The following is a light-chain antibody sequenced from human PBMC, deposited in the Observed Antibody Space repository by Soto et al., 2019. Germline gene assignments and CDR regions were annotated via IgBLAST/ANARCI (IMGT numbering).Light chain of an antibody. Sequence: LRHSPHTLSLSPGERDTLSCRASQSVSSNYLAWYQQKLGQAPRLLIYGASNRATGIPDRFSGSGSGTDFTLTISRLEPEDFAVYYCQQYGSSGTFGQGTKV. J-gene: IGKJ1*01. CDR2: GAS. CDR3: QQYGSSGT. CDR1: QSVSSNY. V-gene: IGKV3-20*01.